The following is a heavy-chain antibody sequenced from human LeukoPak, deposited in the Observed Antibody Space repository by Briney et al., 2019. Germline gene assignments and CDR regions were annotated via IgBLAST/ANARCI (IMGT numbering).Heavy chain of an antibody. J-gene: IGHJ4*02. CDR2: INPSSGRT. V-gene: IGHV1-2*02. Sequence: GASVKVSCKASGYTFTGYYMHWVRQAPGQGLEWMGWINPSSGRTNYAQNFQDRVAMTRDTSISTAYMELSSLRSEDTAVYYCARRLYYLDYWGQGTLVTVSS. CDR1: GYTFTGYY. D-gene: IGHD6-25*01. CDR3: ARRLYYLDY.